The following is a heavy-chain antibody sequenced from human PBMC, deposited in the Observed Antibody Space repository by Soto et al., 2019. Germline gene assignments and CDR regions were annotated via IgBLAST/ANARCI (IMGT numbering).Heavy chain of an antibody. CDR2: LYWNDDE. Sequence: QITLRESGPTLVKPTQTLTLSCTLSGFSINTGGVGVGWIRQPPGKAPEWLALLYWNDDEWYSPSLSYRLSVTKDASENRVVLTMTHLDPTDTGTYYCAKRRAISNKLFFDHWGQGALVTVSS. D-gene: IGHD4-4*01. V-gene: IGHV2-5*01. J-gene: IGHJ4*02. CDR3: AKRRAISNKLFFDH. CDR1: GFSINTGGVG.